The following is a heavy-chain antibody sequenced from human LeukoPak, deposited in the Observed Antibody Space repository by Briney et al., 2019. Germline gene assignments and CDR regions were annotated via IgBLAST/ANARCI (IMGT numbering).Heavy chain of an antibody. CDR3: ARDRRSSSWGPDSDY. J-gene: IGHJ4*02. V-gene: IGHV3-23*01. CDR2: ISDTGGRT. Sequence: GGSLRLSCAASGLTFSSYPMSWVRQAPGKGLEWVSLISDTGGRTYYADSVKGRFTISRDNSKSTLFLQMNSLRAEDTAVYYCARDRRSSSWGPDSDYWGQGTLVTVSS. D-gene: IGHD6-13*01. CDR1: GLTFSSYP.